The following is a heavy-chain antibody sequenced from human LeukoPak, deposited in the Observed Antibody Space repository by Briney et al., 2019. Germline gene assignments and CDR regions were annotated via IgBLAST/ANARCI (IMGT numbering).Heavy chain of an antibody. CDR1: GFTFTNAW. CDR3: TTDLGTYYHGSQRLIPIDY. Sequence: GGSLRLSCVDSGFTFTNAWMSWVRQAPGKGLEWIGRIKSKTDGETTNYAEPVRGRFTISRDDSKSAVYLQTNSLRIEDTAVYYCTTDLGTYYHGSQRLIPIDYWGQGTLVTVSS. CDR2: IKSKTDGETT. V-gene: IGHV3-15*01. J-gene: IGHJ4*02. D-gene: IGHD3-10*01.